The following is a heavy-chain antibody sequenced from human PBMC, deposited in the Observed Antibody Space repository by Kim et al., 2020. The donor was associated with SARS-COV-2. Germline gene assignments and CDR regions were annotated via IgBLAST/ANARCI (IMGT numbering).Heavy chain of an antibody. CDR3: AIVASKLRFLNFEY. D-gene: IGHD3-3*01. J-gene: IGHJ4*02. Sequence: EDSGKGRFNISRDKSKNTLYLQLSSLRAEDTAVYYCAIVASKLRFLNFEYWGQGTLVTVSP. V-gene: IGHV3-23*01.